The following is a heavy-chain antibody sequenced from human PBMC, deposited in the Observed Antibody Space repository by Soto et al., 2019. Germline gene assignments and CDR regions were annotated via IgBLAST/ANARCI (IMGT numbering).Heavy chain of an antibody. CDR1: GFTFSSYA. J-gene: IGHJ4*02. D-gene: IGHD3-10*01. V-gene: IGHV3-30-3*01. CDR2: ISYDGSNK. Sequence: GGSLRLSCAASGFTFSSYAMHWVRQAPGKGLEWVAAISYDGSNKYYADSVKGRFTISRDNSKNTLYLQMNSLRAEDMAVYYCARDFGGPRLSYWGQGTLVTVSS. CDR3: ARDFGGPRLSY.